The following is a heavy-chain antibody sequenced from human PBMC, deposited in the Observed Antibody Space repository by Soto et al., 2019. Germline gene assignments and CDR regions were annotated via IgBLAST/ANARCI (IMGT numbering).Heavy chain of an antibody. CDR3: ARVYPGYYFDY. CDR2: ISYDGSNK. CDR1: GFTFSSYA. D-gene: IGHD2-2*02. Sequence: QVQLVESGGGVVQPGRSLRLSCAASGFTFSSYAMHWVRQASGKGLEWVAVISYDGSNKYYADSVKGRFTISRDNSKNTLYLQMNSLRAEDTAVYYCARVYPGYYFDYWGQGTLVTVSS. V-gene: IGHV3-30-3*01. J-gene: IGHJ4*02.